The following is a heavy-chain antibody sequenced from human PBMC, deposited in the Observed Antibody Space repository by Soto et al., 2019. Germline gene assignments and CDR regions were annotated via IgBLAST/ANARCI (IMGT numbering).Heavy chain of an antibody. CDR1: GFTFSRFA. CDR3: ARVASVISLDS. D-gene: IGHD2-21*01. J-gene: IGHJ4*02. Sequence: GGSLRLSCAASGFTFSRFALTWVRQAPGKGLEWVSSISAESTHVYYADSVKGRFTISRDNAENSLYLHMNTLRADDTAVYYCARVASVISLDSWGQGTRVTVSS. V-gene: IGHV3-21*01. CDR2: ISAESTHV.